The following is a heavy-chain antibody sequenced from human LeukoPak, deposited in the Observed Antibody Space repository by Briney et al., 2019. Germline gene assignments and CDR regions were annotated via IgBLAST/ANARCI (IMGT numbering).Heavy chain of an antibody. J-gene: IGHJ3*02. CDR2: IRNKTYSYAT. V-gene: IGHV3-73*01. CDR1: GFTFSDST. CDR3: TRLAATGTGAFDI. D-gene: IGHD6-13*01. Sequence: GGSLRLSCAASGFTFSDSTIHWVRQASGKGLEWVGRIRNKTYSYATAYGASLKGRFTISRDDSRNTAYLQMSSLKTEDTALYFCTRLAATGTGAFDIWGQGTMVTVSS.